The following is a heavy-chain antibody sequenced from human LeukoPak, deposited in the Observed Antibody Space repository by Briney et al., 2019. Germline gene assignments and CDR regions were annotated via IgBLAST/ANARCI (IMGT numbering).Heavy chain of an antibody. CDR1: GGSISSGGYY. Sequence: SQTLSLTCTVSGGSISSGGYYWSWIRQPPGKGLEWIGEINHSGSTNYNPSLKSRVTISVDTSKNQFSLKLSSVTAADTAVYYCARGSPNDYWGQGTLVTVSS. CDR2: INHSGST. J-gene: IGHJ4*02. CDR3: ARGSPNDY. V-gene: IGHV4-30-2*01.